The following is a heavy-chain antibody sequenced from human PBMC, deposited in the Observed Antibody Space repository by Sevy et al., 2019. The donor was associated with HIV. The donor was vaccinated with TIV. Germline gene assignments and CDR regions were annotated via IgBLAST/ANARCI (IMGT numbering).Heavy chain of an antibody. J-gene: IGHJ6*02. Sequence: ASVKVSCKASGGTFSSFDISWVRHAPGQGLEWMGRIIPIFGKVNYAQKFQGRVTITADESTSSAYMELSSLRSEDTAVYYCAQCMITMVRAFEDYYYGMDVWGQGTTVTVSS. CDR1: GGTFSSFD. CDR3: AQCMITMVRAFEDYYYGMDV. D-gene: IGHD3-10*01. V-gene: IGHV1-69*13. CDR2: IIPIFGKV.